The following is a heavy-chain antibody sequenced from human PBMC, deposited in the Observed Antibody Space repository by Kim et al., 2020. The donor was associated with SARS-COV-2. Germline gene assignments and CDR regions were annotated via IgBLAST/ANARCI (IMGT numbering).Heavy chain of an antibody. Sequence: KWYNDYAVSVNSRITINPDTSKNQFSLQLNSVTPEDTAVYYCAKGTLYDFWGQGTLVTVSS. J-gene: IGHJ4*02. CDR2: KWYN. V-gene: IGHV6-1*01. CDR3: AKGTLYDF.